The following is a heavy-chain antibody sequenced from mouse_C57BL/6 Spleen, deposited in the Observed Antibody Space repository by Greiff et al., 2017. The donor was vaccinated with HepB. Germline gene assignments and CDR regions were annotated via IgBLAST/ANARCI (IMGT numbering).Heavy chain of an antibody. D-gene: IGHD2-2*01. Sequence: EVKLMESGGGLVQPGGSLKLSCAASGFTFSDYGMAWVRQAPRKGPEWVAFISNLAYSIYYADTVTGRFTISRENAKNTLYLEMSSLRSEDTAMYYCARGGLSYWYFDVWGTGTTVTVSS. CDR2: ISNLAYSI. CDR3: ARGGLSYWYFDV. CDR1: GFTFSDYG. J-gene: IGHJ1*03. V-gene: IGHV5-15*01.